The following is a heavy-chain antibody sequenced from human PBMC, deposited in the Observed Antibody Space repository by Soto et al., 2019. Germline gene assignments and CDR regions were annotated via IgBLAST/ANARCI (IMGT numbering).Heavy chain of an antibody. J-gene: IGHJ4*02. CDR2: IYPRDSDT. D-gene: IGHD6-19*01. CDR3: ARQHPLDSRVWYT. CDR1: GDSFTGFW. V-gene: IGHV5-51*01. Sequence: PGESLKISCKVSGDSFTGFWIGWVRQGPGKGLEWLGSIYPRDSDTRYSPSFQGQVTISADKALSTAYLQWNSLQASDTAIYYCARQHPLDSRVWYTWGQGTLVTVSS.